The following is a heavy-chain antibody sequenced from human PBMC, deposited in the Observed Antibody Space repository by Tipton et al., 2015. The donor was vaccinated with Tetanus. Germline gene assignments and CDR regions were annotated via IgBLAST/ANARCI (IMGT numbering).Heavy chain of an antibody. D-gene: IGHD4-17*01. CDR3: ARDERYGDYAY. V-gene: IGHV4-59*02. CDR1: GDSVSGYY. J-gene: IGHJ4*02. CDR2: VYYTGSP. Sequence: TLSLTCTVSGDSVSGYYWSWIRQPPGKGLEWIGYVYYTGSPNYNPSLKSRVTISIDSSKNQFSLKLTSVTAADTAVYYCARDERYGDYAYWGQGALVTVSS.